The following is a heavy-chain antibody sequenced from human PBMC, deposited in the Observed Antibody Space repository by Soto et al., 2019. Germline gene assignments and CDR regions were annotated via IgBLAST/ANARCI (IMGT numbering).Heavy chain of an antibody. CDR2: IWSDASNK. Sequence: GRSLRLSCSASGFTFSNHAIHWVRQAPGKGLEWLAQIWSDASNKYYTDSVKGRFTFSRDNSKKTLYVQMNSLRAEDTAVYYCARDGQSGASCSLDFCGQGATGTVSS. V-gene: IGHV3-33*01. CDR1: GFTFSNHA. CDR3: ARDGQSGASCSLDF. D-gene: IGHD2-15*01. J-gene: IGHJ6*02.